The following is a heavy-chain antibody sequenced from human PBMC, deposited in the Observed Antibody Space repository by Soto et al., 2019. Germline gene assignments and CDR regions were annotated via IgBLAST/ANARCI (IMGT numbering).Heavy chain of an antibody. CDR3: ARDPSVANYWYFDL. CDR1: GGSISSGGNY. D-gene: IGHD2-15*01. CDR2: IYYSGST. J-gene: IGHJ2*01. V-gene: IGHV4-31*03. Sequence: QVQLQESGPGLVKPSQTLSLTCTVSGGSISSGGNYWSWIRQHPGKGLEWIGYIYYSGSTYYNPSLERRATMSVDTSKTQFAVKLSSVTAADTAVYYCARDPSVANYWYFDLWGRGTLVTVSS.